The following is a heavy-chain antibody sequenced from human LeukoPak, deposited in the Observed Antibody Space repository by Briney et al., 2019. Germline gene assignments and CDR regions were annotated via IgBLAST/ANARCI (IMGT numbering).Heavy chain of an antibody. J-gene: IGHJ4*02. V-gene: IGHV3-23*01. CDR3: AKGGSYYRYFDY. CDR2: ISGNGGST. Sequence: GGSLRLSCAASGFTFDDYAMSWVRQAPGKGLEWVSGISGNGGSTYYGDSVKGRFTISRDNSKNTLDLQMNSLRADDTAIYYCAKGGSYYRYFDYWGQGTLVTVSS. CDR1: GFTFDDYA. D-gene: IGHD1-26*01.